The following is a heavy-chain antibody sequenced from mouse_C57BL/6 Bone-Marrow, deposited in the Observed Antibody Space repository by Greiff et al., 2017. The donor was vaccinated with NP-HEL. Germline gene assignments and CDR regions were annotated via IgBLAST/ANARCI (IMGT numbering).Heavy chain of an antibody. CDR3: ARSDGSSPYYFDY. CDR1: GYTFTSYW. J-gene: IGHJ2*01. V-gene: IGHV1-55*01. Sequence: QVQLQQSGAELVKPGASVKMSCKASGYTFTSYWITWVKQRPGQGLEWIGDIYPGSGSTNYNEKFKSKATLTVDTSSSTAYMQLSSLTSEDSAVYYCARSDGSSPYYFDYWGQGTTLTVSS. CDR2: IYPGSGST. D-gene: IGHD1-1*01.